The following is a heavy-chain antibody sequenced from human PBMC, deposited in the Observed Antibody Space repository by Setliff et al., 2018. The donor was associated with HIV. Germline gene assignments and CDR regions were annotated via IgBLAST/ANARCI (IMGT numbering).Heavy chain of an antibody. CDR1: GYSFRSYA. CDR3: ARVPGARPYYYYCMDV. Sequence: ASVKVSCKASGYSFRSYAIHWVRQAPGQGLEWMGWINSGNGNTNYAQKLQGRVTMTTDTSTSTADMELRSLRSDDTAVYYCARVPGARPYYYYCMDVWGKGTTVTVSS. J-gene: IGHJ6*03. CDR2: INSGNGNT. V-gene: IGHV1-18*01. D-gene: IGHD3-10*01.